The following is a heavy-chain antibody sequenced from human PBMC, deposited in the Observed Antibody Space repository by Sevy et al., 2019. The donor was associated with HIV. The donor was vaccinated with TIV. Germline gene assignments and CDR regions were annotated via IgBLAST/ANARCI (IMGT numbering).Heavy chain of an antibody. CDR2: ISWDAKKT. V-gene: IGHV3-43*01. CDR1: GFTFDDYT. D-gene: IGHD3-10*01. CDR3: AKDIPGYSGFDH. Sequence: GGSLRLSCAASGFTFDDYTMHWVRQVPGKGLEWVSLISWDAKKTDYADSVEGRFTVSRDNRKNSLYLQMNSLRSEDTALYFCAKDIPGYSGFDHWGQGTLATVSS. J-gene: IGHJ4*02.